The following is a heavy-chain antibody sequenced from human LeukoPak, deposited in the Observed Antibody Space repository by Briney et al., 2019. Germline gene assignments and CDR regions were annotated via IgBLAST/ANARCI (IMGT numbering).Heavy chain of an antibody. CDR2: IKQDGSEK. D-gene: IGHD6-13*01. J-gene: IGHJ3*02. CDR1: GFTFSSYW. Sequence: PGGSLRLPCAASGFTFSSYWMSWVRQAPGKGLEGVANIKQDGSEKYYVDSVKGRFTISRDNAKNSLYLQMNSLRAEDTAVYYCAREASSSWYGAFDIWGQGTMVTVSS. CDR3: AREASSSWYGAFDI. V-gene: IGHV3-7*01.